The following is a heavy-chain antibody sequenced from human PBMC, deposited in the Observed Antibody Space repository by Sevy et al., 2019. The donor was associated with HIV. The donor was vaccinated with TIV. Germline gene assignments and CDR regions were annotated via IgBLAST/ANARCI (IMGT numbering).Heavy chain of an antibody. J-gene: IGHJ5*02. CDR3: TTESIVLMGSPRTPLNWFDP. D-gene: IGHD2-8*01. CDR1: GFTFSNAW. V-gene: IGHV3-15*01. CDR2: IKSKTAGGTT. Sequence: GGSLRLSCAASGFTFSNAWMSWVRQAPGKGLEWVGRIKSKTAGGTTDYAAPVKGRFTMSRDDAKNTLYLQMNSLKTEDTAVYYCTTESIVLMGSPRTPLNWFDPWGQGTLVTVSS.